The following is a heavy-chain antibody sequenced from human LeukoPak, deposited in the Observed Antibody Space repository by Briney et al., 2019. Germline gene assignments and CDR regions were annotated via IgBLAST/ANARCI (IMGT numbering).Heavy chain of an antibody. CDR3: ARTDIAVAGEPFDY. J-gene: IGHJ4*02. Sequence: ASVKVSCKAFGYTFTGYYIHWVRQAPGQGLEWMGWINPNSGGTNYAQKFQGRVTMTRDTSISTAYMVLSRLRSDDTAVYYCARTDIAVAGEPFDYWGQGTLVTVSS. CDR1: GYTFTGYY. D-gene: IGHD6-19*01. V-gene: IGHV1-2*02. CDR2: INPNSGGT.